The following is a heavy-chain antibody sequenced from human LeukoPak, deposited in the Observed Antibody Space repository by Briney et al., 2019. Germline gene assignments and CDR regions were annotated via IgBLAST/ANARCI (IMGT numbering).Heavy chain of an antibody. CDR1: GFTFSSYT. J-gene: IGHJ4*02. D-gene: IGHD4-17*01. V-gene: IGHV3-21*01. CDR3: ARGHTAVTRHFDF. Sequence: GGSLRLSCAASGFTFSSYTMNWVRQAPGKGLEWVSSISSGSTYLYYADSVKGRFTISRDDAKNLLYLDMNSLRAEDTAVYYCARGHTAVTRHFDFWGQGTLVTVSS. CDR2: ISSGSTYL.